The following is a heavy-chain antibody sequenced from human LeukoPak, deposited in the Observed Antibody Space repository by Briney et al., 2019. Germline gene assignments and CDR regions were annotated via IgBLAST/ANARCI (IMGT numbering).Heavy chain of an antibody. J-gene: IGHJ3*02. CDR2: ISSSGTYV. V-gene: IGHV3-21*01. CDR3: ARASSKQLAGYLPDGFDI. Sequence: GGSLRLSCAASGFAFSSYSMNWVRQAPGKGLEWVSSISSSGTYVYYADSVKGRFTISRDNAKNSLSLQMNSLRADDAAVYYCARASSKQLAGYLPDGFDIWGQGTMVTVSS. D-gene: IGHD3-9*01. CDR1: GFAFSSYS.